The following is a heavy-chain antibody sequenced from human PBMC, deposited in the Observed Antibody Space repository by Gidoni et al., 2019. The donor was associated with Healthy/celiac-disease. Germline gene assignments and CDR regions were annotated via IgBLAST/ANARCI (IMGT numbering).Heavy chain of an antibody. V-gene: IGHV4-34*01. CDR3: ARGPSGSHYRFSWFDP. CDR1: GGSFSGYY. CDR2: INHSGST. J-gene: IGHJ5*02. D-gene: IGHD1-26*01. Sequence: QVQLQQWGAGLLKPSEPLSLTCAVYGGSFSGYYWSWIRQPPGRGLEWIGEINHSGSTNYNPSLKSRVTISVDTSKNQFSLKLSSVTAADTAVYYCARGPSGSHYRFSWFDPWGQGTLVTVSS.